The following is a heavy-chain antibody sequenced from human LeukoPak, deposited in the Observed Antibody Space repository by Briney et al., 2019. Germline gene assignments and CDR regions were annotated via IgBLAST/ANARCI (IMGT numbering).Heavy chain of an antibody. D-gene: IGHD6-13*01. CDR1: GFTFSSYA. CDR3: AHISSSWPDY. V-gene: IGHV3-23*01. J-gene: IGHJ4*02. CDR2: ISGSGGST. Sequence: PGGSLRLSCAASGFTFSSYAMSWVSHAPGKGLEWVSAISGSGGSTYYADSVKGRFTISRDNSKNTLYLQMNSLRAEDTAIYYCAHISSSWPDYWGQGTLVTVSS.